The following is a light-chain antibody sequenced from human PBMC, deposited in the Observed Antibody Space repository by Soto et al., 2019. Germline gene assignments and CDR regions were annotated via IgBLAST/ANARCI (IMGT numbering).Light chain of an antibody. Sequence: IVVTQSPATLSVSPGERATLSCRASQSVSSNLAWYQQKLGQAPRLLIYGASTRATGIPARFSGSGSGTEFTLTISSLQSEDFAVYYCQQYNNWPQTFGQGTKADIK. J-gene: IGKJ1*01. V-gene: IGKV3-15*01. CDR2: GAS. CDR3: QQYNNWPQT. CDR1: QSVSSN.